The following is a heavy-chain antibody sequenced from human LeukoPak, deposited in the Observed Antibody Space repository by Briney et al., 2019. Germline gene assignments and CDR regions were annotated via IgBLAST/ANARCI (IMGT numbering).Heavy chain of an antibody. V-gene: IGHV3-30*02. CDR1: GFTLSNYG. CDR3: AKAAAGPPKNFDY. CDR2: TPHDGSNE. D-gene: IGHD6-13*01. J-gene: IGHJ4*02. Sequence: PGGSLRLSCAASGFTLSNYGMHWVRQAPGKGLEWVAFTPHDGSNEHYADSVKGRFTISRDNSKNTLYLQMNSLRAEDTAVYYCAKAAAGPPKNFDYWGQGTLVTVSS.